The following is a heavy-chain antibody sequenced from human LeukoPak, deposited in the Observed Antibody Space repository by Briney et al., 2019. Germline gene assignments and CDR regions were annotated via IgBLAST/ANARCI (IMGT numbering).Heavy chain of an antibody. D-gene: IGHD3-22*01. CDR1: GFTFSSYS. Sequence: GGSLILSCAASGFTFSSYSMNWVRQAPGKGLEWVSSIINRSIYIYYADSVKGRFTISRDNTKNSLYLQMNSLRAEDTAVYYCAREREQNYYDSSGSDYTPTFDPWGQGTLVTVSS. J-gene: IGHJ5*02. V-gene: IGHV3-21*01. CDR2: IINRSIYI. CDR3: AREREQNYYDSSGSDYTPTFDP.